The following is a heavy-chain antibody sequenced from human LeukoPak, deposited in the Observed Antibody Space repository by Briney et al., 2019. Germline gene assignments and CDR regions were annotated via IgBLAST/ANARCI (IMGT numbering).Heavy chain of an antibody. D-gene: IGHD6-13*01. CDR3: ARGVGSSWPGWFDP. CDR2: ISHSGRTV. Sequence: GGSLRLSCAASGFTFSNYELNWVRQAPGKGLEWVSYISHSGRTVYSADSVKGRFTISRDNAKNSLYLQMNSLRAEDTAVYYCARGVGSSWPGWFDPWGQGTLVTVSS. J-gene: IGHJ5*02. CDR1: GFTFSNYE. V-gene: IGHV3-48*03.